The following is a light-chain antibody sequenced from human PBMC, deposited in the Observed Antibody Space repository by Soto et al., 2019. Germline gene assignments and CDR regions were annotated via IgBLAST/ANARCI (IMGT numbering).Light chain of an antibody. Sequence: ETVMTQSPATLSVSPGERATLSCRASQSVNSNLAWYQQKSGQAPRLLIYGASTRATGIPVRFSGSGSGTEVTLTINSLQSEDSAVYYCQQYTYWPWTLGQGTKVEIK. CDR2: GAS. CDR1: QSVNSN. CDR3: QQYTYWPWT. V-gene: IGKV3-15*01. J-gene: IGKJ1*01.